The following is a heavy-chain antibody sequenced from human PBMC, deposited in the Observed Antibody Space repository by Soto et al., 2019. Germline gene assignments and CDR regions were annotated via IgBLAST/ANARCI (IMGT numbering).Heavy chain of an antibody. CDR1: GFTFSSYG. Sequence: SLRLSCAASGFTFSSYGMHWVRQAPGKGLEWVAVISYDGSNKYYADSVKGRFTISRDNSKNTLYLQMNSLRAEDTAVYYCAKGGFSRGPHHFHYGMGVWGQGTTVTVSS. CDR2: ISYDGSNK. CDR3: AKGGFSRGPHHFHYGMGV. D-gene: IGHD6-13*01. V-gene: IGHV3-30*18. J-gene: IGHJ6*02.